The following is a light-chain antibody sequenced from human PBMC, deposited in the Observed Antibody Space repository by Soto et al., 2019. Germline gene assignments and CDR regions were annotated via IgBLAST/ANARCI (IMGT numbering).Light chain of an antibody. CDR2: DAS. Sequence: EIVLTQSPATLSSSPGERATLSCRASQSVSSYLAWYQQKPGQAPRLLIYDASNRATGIPARFSGSESGTDFTLTISSLEPEDFAVYYCQQRRHWPWTFGQGTKAEIK. J-gene: IGKJ1*01. CDR1: QSVSSY. V-gene: IGKV3-11*01. CDR3: QQRRHWPWT.